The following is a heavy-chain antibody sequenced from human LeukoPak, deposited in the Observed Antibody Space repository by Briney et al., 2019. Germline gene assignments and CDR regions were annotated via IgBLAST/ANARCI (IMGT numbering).Heavy chain of an antibody. V-gene: IGHV3-23*01. CDR1: GFTLSNAW. CDR2: ISGSGGST. CDR3: AKRLVVVVAAPTPYFDY. Sequence: GGSLRLSCAASGFTLSNAWMNWVRQAPGKGLEWVSAISGSGGSTYYADSVKGRFTISRDNSKNTLYLQMNSLRAEDTAVYYCAKRLVVVVAAPTPYFDYWGQGTLVTVSS. D-gene: IGHD2-15*01. J-gene: IGHJ4*02.